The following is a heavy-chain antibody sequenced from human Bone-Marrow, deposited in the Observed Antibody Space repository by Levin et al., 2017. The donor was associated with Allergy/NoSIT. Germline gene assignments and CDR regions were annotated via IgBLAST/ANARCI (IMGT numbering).Heavy chain of an antibody. V-gene: IGHV3-72*01. D-gene: IGHD6-13*01. Sequence: PGGSLRLSCAASGITLSAHYMDWVRQAPGKGLEWVGRIRNKANSYTTEYAASVKGRFTISRDDSKNSLYLQMNSLESEDTAVYYCVRERAASVFAIWGLGTMLTVSS. CDR3: VRERAASVFAI. CDR1: GITLSAHY. J-gene: IGHJ3*02. CDR2: IRNKANSYTT.